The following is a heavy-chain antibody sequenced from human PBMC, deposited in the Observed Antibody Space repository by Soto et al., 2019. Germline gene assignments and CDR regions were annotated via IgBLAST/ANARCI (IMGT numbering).Heavy chain of an antibody. J-gene: IGHJ4*02. V-gene: IGHV4-34*01. CDR1: GGSFSGYY. Sequence: KTSETLSLTCAVYGGSFSGYYWSWIRQPPGKGLEWIGEINHSGSTNYNPSLKSRVTISVDTSKNQFSLKLSSVTAADTAVYYCARAGDNLDYWGQGTLVTVSS. D-gene: IGHD1-1*01. CDR3: ARAGDNLDY. CDR2: INHSGST.